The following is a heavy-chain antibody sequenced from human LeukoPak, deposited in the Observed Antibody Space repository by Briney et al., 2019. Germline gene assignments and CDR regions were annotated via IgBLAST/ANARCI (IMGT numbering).Heavy chain of an antibody. D-gene: IGHD3-10*01. Sequence: ASVKVSCKASGYTFTGYYLHWVRQAPGQGLEWMGFINPNSGGTSYAQKFQGRVTMTRDTSITTANMELSRLTSDDTAVYYCARDSRVTNGDYWGRGTLVTVSS. J-gene: IGHJ4*02. V-gene: IGHV1-2*02. CDR3: ARDSRVTNGDY. CDR1: GYTFTGYY. CDR2: INPNSGGT.